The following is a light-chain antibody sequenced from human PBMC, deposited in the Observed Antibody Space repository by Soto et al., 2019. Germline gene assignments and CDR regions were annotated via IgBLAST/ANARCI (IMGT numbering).Light chain of an antibody. CDR3: QQYVDSPLT. Sequence: PGERVTLSCRASQSVSSSFVWYQQKHGQAPRLLIYGASSRATGIPDRFSGSGSGTDFTLTISRLEPEDFALYYCQQYVDSPLTFGGGT. CDR2: GAS. J-gene: IGKJ4*01. V-gene: IGKV3-20*01. CDR1: QSVSSS.